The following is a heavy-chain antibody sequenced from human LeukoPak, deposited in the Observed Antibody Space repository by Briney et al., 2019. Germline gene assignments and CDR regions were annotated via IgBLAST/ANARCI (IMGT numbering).Heavy chain of an antibody. J-gene: IGHJ3*02. CDR3: ARDLRGASDAFDI. CDR2: ISGSGGST. CDR1: GFTFSDYS. Sequence: GGSLRLSCAASGFTFSDYSMSWVRQAPGKGLEWVSAISGSGGSTYYADSVKGRFTISRDNSKNTLYLQMNSLRAEDTAVYYCARDLRGASDAFDIWGQGTMVTVSS. V-gene: IGHV3-23*01. D-gene: IGHD3-10*01.